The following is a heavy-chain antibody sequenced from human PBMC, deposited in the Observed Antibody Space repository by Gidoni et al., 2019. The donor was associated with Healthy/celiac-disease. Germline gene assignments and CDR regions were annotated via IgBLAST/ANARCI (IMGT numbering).Heavy chain of an antibody. CDR1: GGSFSGYY. J-gene: IGHJ5*02. CDR3: ARGRCSSTSCYSQGYWFDP. V-gene: IGHV4-34*01. Sequence: QVQLQQWGAGLLKPSETLSLTCAVYGGSFSGYYWSWIRQPPGKGLEWIGEINHSGSTNYNPSLKSRVTISVDTSKNQFSLKLSSVTAADTAVYYCARGRCSSTSCYSQGYWFDPWGQGTLVTVSS. CDR2: INHSGST. D-gene: IGHD2-2*02.